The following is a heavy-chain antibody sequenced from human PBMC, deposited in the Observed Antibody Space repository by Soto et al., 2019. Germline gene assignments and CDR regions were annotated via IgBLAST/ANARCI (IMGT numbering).Heavy chain of an antibody. CDR2: IYYSGST. CDR1: CSISGYY. CDR3: AIENRSPVY. J-gene: IGHJ4*02. Sequence: PSEDPVPHLHCLWCSISGYYWSWIRQPPGKGLEWIGEIYYSGSTNYNPSLKSRVTISVDTSKNQFSLKLSSVTAADTAVYYCAIENRSPVYWGQGTLVTVSS. V-gene: IGHV4-59*01.